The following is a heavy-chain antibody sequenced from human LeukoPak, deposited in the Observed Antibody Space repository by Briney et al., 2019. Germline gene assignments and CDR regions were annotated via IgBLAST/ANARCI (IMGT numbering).Heavy chain of an antibody. V-gene: IGHV3-66*01. CDR2: IYSGGST. CDR3: AASSGWYRDYFDY. Sequence: PGGSLRLSCAASGFTVSSNYMSWVRQAPGKGLEWVSVIYSGGSTYYADSVKGRFTISRDNSKNTLYLQMNSLRAEDTAVYYCAASSGWYRDYFDYWGQGTLVTVSS. D-gene: IGHD6-19*01. CDR1: GFTVSSNY. J-gene: IGHJ4*02.